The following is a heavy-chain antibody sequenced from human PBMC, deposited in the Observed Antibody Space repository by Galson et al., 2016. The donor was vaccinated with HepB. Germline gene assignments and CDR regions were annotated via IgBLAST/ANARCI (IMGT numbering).Heavy chain of an antibody. CDR1: GFTFSRYW. Sequence: SLRLSCAASGFTFSRYWMHWVRQVPGEGLVWVSRISSDGTNIVYADSVKGRFTISRDNAKNTMYLQMNSLRVEDTAVYYYVRDQTAAGPPALDYWDHGTLVTVSS. D-gene: IGHD1-1*01. V-gene: IGHV3-74*01. CDR3: VRDQTAAGPPALDY. CDR2: ISSDGTNI. J-gene: IGHJ4*01.